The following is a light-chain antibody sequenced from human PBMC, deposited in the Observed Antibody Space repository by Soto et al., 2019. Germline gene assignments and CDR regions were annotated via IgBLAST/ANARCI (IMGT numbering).Light chain of an antibody. CDR2: WAS. CDR1: QSVLFSSNNKNY. CDR3: QQYYSTPS. Sequence: DIVMTQSPDSLAVSLGERATINCKSSQSVLFSSNNKNYLAWYQQKPGQPPKLLIYWASTRESGVPDRFSGSGSGTDFTLTISRLQAEDVAVYYCQQYYSTPSFGQGTRLE. J-gene: IGKJ5*01. V-gene: IGKV4-1*01.